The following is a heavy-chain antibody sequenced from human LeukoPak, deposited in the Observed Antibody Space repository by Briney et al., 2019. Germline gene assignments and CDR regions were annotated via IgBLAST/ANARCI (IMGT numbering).Heavy chain of an antibody. CDR3: ARAECSSSFSGFDA. D-gene: IGHD6-13*01. CDR2: ISGSNTYI. Sequence: GGSLRLSCAASGFTFSTFSMNWVRQSPGKGLEWLSSISGSNTYIYYADSVKGRFTVSRDNAKNSFYLQMTSLRADDTAVYYCARAECSSSFSGFDAWGQGTTVTVSS. V-gene: IGHV3-21*01. CDR1: GFTFSTFS. J-gene: IGHJ6*02.